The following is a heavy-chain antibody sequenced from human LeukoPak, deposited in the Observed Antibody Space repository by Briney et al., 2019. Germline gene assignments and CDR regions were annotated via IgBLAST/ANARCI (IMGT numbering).Heavy chain of an antibody. D-gene: IGHD6-19*01. J-gene: IGHJ6*03. CDR2: ISSSGSTI. CDR1: GFTFSSYE. V-gene: IGHV3-48*03. Sequence: GGSLRLSCAASGFTFSSYEMNWVRQAPGKGLEWVSYISSSGSTIYYADSVKGRFTISRDNAKNSLYLQMNSLRAEDTAVYYCARGGEEQWLAYYYYYYMDVWGKGTTVTISS. CDR3: ARGGEEQWLAYYYYYYMDV.